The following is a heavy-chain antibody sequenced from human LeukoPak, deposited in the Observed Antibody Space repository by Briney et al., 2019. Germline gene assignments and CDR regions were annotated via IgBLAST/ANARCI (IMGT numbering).Heavy chain of an antibody. CDR1: GFTFSSYW. V-gene: IGHV3-7*01. D-gene: IGHD3-16*01. J-gene: IGHJ6*03. CDR3: ARGIMITFGGVTYYYYYMDV. Sequence: PGGSLRLSCAASGFTFSSYWMSWVRQAPGKGLEWVANIKQDGSEKYYVDSVKGRFTISRDNAKNSLYLQMNSLRAEDTAVYYCARGIMITFGGVTYYYYYMDVWGKGTTVTVSS. CDR2: IKQDGSEK.